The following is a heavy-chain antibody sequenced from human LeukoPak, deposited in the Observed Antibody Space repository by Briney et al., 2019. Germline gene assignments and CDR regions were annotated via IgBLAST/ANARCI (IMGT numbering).Heavy chain of an antibody. CDR2: IYYSGST. J-gene: IGHJ3*02. CDR3: ARYYYDNSGSIYAFDI. D-gene: IGHD3-22*01. Sequence: SETLSLTCTVSGGSISSSSYYWGWIRQPPGKGLEWIGYIYYSGSTNYNPSLKSRVTISVDTSKNQFSLKLSSVTSADTAVYYCARYYYDNSGSIYAFDIWGQGTMVTVSS. V-gene: IGHV4-61*05. CDR1: GGSISSSSYY.